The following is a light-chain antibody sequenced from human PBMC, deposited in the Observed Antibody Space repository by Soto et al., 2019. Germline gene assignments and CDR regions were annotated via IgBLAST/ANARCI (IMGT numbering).Light chain of an antibody. J-gene: IGKJ4*01. V-gene: IGKV3-20*01. CDR3: QQYGSSPLT. CDR2: GAS. Sequence: EIVLTQSPGTLSLSPGERATLSGRASHSISSTYLTWYQQKPGQAPRLLIYGASTRATGIPDRFTGSGSGTDFTLTINSLEPEDFAVYFCQQYGSSPLTFGGGTKVDIK. CDR1: HSISSTY.